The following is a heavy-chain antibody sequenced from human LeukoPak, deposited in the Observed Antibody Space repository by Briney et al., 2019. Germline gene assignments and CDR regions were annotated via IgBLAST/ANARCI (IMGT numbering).Heavy chain of an antibody. CDR3: AGGRYSSSWYQY. D-gene: IGHD6-13*01. Sequence: SVKVSCKASGDTFSSYAISWVRQAPGKGLEWMGGIIPIFGTANYAQKFQGRVTITADESTSTAYMELSSLRSEDTAVYYCAGGRYSSSWYQYWGRGTLVTVSS. J-gene: IGHJ4*02. CDR2: IIPIFGTA. V-gene: IGHV1-69*01. CDR1: GDTFSSYA.